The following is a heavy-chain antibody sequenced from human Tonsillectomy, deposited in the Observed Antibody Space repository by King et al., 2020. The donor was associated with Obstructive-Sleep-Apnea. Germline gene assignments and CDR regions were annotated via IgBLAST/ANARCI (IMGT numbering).Heavy chain of an antibody. D-gene: IGHD3-22*01. CDR2: IYYSGST. Sequence: VQLPESGPGLVKPSETLSLTCTVSGGSVSSGSYYWSWIRQPPGKGLEWIGYIYYSGSTNYNPSLKSRVTISVDTSKNQFSLKLSSVTAADTAVYYCARAADYYDSSGYENLFDPWGQGTLVTVSS. CDR1: GGSVSSGSYY. J-gene: IGHJ5*02. V-gene: IGHV4-61*01. CDR3: ARAADYYDSSGYENLFDP.